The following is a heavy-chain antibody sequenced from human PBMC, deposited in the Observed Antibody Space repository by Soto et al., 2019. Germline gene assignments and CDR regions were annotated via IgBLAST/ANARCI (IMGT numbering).Heavy chain of an antibody. CDR2: INHSGST. V-gene: IGHV4-34*01. J-gene: IGHJ4*02. CDR3: ARAIDSSGYYTSFDY. CDR1: GGSFSGYY. Sequence: SETLSLTCAAYGGSFSGYYWSWIRQPPGKGLEWIGEINHSGSTNYNPSLKSRVTISVDTSKNQFSLKLSSVTAADTAVYYCARAIDSSGYYTSFDYWGQGTLVTVS. D-gene: IGHD3-22*01.